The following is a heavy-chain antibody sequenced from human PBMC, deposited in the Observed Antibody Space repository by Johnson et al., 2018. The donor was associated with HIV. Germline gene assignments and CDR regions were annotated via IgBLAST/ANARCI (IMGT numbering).Heavy chain of an antibody. D-gene: IGHD4-17*01. V-gene: IGHV3-30*02. CDR2: IRYDGSNK. J-gene: IGHJ3*02. Sequence: QVQLMESGGGVVQPGGSLRLSCAASGFTFSSYGMYWVRQAPGKGLEWVAFIRYDGSNKHYVDSVKGRFTISRDNSKNTLYLQMNSLLPEDTAVYYCAKSDRGNGDYDAFDIWGQGTMVTVSS. CDR3: AKSDRGNGDYDAFDI. CDR1: GFTFSSYG.